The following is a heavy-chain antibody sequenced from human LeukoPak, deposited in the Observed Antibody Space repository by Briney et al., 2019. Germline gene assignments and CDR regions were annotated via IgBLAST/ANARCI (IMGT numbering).Heavy chain of an antibody. CDR3: ARDYEVITMGYYYYYGMDV. J-gene: IGHJ6*02. Sequence: GRSLRLSCAASGFTFSSYAMHWVRQAPGKGLEWVAVISYDGSNKYYADSVKGRFTISRDNSKNTLYLQMNGLRAEDTAVYYCARDYEVITMGYYYYYGMDVWGQGTTVTVSS. CDR2: ISYDGSNK. CDR1: GFTFSSYA. D-gene: IGHD3-10*01. V-gene: IGHV3-30-3*01.